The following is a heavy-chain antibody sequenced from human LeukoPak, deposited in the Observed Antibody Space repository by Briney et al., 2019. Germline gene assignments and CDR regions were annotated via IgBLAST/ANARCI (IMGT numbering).Heavy chain of an antibody. D-gene: IGHD3-10*01. CDR1: GGSFSGYY. CDR2: INHSGST. Sequence: SETLSLTCAVYGGSFSGYYWSWIRQPPGKGLEWIGEINHSGSTNYNPSLKSRVTISVDTSKNQFSLKLSSVTAADTAVYYCACVTMVRGVISWGQGTLVTVSS. V-gene: IGHV4-34*01. CDR3: ACVTMVRGVIS. J-gene: IGHJ4*02.